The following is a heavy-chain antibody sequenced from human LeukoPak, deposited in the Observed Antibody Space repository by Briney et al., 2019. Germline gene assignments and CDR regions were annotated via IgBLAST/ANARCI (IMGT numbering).Heavy chain of an antibody. CDR2: IHNRGST. Sequence: PSETLSLTCTVSGGSISSYYWSWIRQPPGKGLEWIGYIHNRGSTNYNPSLKSRVTISVDTSKNQFSLKLTSVTAADTAVYYCARAPYSSSWYYFDSWGQGTPVTVPS. CDR1: GGSISSYY. D-gene: IGHD6-13*01. CDR3: ARAPYSSSWYYFDS. J-gene: IGHJ4*02. V-gene: IGHV4-59*01.